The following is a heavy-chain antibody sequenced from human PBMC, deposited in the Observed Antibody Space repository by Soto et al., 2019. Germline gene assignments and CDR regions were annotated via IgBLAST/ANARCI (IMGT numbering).Heavy chain of an antibody. CDR1: GFTFSGSA. V-gene: IGHV3-73*01. J-gene: IGHJ6*02. CDR3: ISTTVTTRYYGMDV. D-gene: IGHD4-17*01. CDR2: IRSKANSYAT. Sequence: PGESLKISCAASGFTFSGSAMHWVRQASGKGLEWVGRIRSKANSYATAYAASVKGRFTTSRDDSKNTAYLQMNSLKTEDTAVYYCISTTVTTRYYGMDVWGQGTTVTVSS.